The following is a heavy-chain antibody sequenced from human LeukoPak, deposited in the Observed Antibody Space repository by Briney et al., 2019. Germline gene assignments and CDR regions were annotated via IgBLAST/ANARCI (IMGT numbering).Heavy chain of an antibody. Sequence: GGSLRLSCAASGFAFSSYDMYWVRQVSGKGLEWVSATGHAGDTYYADSVKGRFTISREDAKNYFFLQMNSLRAGDTAVYFCAALGDSIYWGQGTLVTVSS. V-gene: IGHV3-13*01. J-gene: IGHJ4*02. CDR2: TGHAGDT. CDR1: GFAFSSYD. D-gene: IGHD1-26*01. CDR3: AALGDSIY.